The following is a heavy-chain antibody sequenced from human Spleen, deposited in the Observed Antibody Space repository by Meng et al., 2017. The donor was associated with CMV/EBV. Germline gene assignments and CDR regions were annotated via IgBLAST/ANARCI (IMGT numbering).Heavy chain of an antibody. D-gene: IGHD3-3*01. CDR3: ASLYFDFWSVGDYYYYGMDV. V-gene: IGHV4-39*07. CDR1: GGSISSTSHF. Sequence: SETLSLTCTVSGGSISSTSHFWGWIRQPPGKGLEWVGNIYYDGSTYYNPSLMSRVTISADTSRNQFSLRLSSVTAADAAVYYCASLYFDFWSVGDYYYYGMDVWGQGTTVTVSS. CDR2: IYYDGST. J-gene: IGHJ6*02.